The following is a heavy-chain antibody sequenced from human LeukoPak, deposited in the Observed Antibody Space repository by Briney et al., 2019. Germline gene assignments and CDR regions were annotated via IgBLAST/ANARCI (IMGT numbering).Heavy chain of an antibody. D-gene: IGHD3-9*01. V-gene: IGHV1-3*01. Sequence: ASVKVSCKASGYAFSMYSKYTIHWVRQAPGQRPEWMGWINAGFGETRYRQKFQGRVTLSADTSANTVYMELNSLTSEDTAVYYCARDSDTTDWAWVYWGRGTLVTVSS. CDR1: GYAFSMYSKYT. CDR3: ARDSDTTDWAWVY. CDR2: INAGFGET. J-gene: IGHJ4*02.